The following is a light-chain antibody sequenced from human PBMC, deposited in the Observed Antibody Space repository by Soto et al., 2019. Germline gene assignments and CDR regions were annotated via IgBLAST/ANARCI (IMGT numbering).Light chain of an antibody. CDR3: SSYTSSSTPYV. CDR1: SSDADYYNY. J-gene: IGLJ1*01. Sequence: ALIQPASVSSSPEQSTTISRTGSSSDADYYNYVSWYQKHPGKAPKLMIYEVSNRPSGVYNRFSGSKSGNTASLTISGLQADDEADYSCSSYTSSSTPYVFGTGTKVTVL. V-gene: IGLV2-14*01. CDR2: EVS.